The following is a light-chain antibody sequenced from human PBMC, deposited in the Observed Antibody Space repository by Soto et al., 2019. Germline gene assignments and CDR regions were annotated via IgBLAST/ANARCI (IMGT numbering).Light chain of an antibody. Sequence: EIVLRRSPDTLSLSADEKTTHSCRASQSVSNDYLAWYQQKPGQAPRLLIYGASNRATGIPDRFSGSGSGTDFTLTISRLEPEDFVVYYCQQYNDNWPTFGQGTKVDI. CDR2: GAS. J-gene: IGKJ1*01. CDR3: QQYNDNWPT. V-gene: IGKV3-20*01. CDR1: QSVSNDY.